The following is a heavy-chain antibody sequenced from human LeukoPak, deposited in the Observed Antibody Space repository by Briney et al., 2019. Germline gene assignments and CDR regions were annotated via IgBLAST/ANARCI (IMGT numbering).Heavy chain of an antibody. CDR1: GGSISSSNYY. CDR3: ARVEKSHYDY. J-gene: IGHJ4*02. CDR2: IHYSETT. D-gene: IGHD5-24*01. Sequence: SETLSLTCTVSGGSISSSNYYWGWIRQPPGKGLEWIASIHYSETTYYNPSLKSRVTISVDTSKNHFSPKLSSVTAADTALYYCARVEKSHYDYWGQGTLVTVSS. V-gene: IGHV4-39*02.